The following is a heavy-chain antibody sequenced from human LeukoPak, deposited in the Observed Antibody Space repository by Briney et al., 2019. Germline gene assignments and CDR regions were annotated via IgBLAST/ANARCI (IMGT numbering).Heavy chain of an antibody. J-gene: IGHJ4*02. CDR3: AKARYCSGGSCFPQSTPDY. CDR2: ISGSGGST. D-gene: IGHD2-15*01. CDR1: GFTFSSYA. V-gene: IGHV3-23*01. Sequence: GGSLRLSCAASGFTFSSYAMSWVRQAPGKGLEWVSAISGSGGSTYYADSVKGRFTISRDNSKNTLYLQMNSLRAEDTAVYYCAKARYCSGGSCFPQSTPDYWGQGTLVTVSS.